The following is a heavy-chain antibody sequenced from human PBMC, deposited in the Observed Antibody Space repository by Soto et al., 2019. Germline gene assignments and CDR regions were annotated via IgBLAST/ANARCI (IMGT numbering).Heavy chain of an antibody. CDR1: GGSISSSSYY. J-gene: IGHJ4*02. CDR2: IYYSGST. CDR3: LGVAVAGTIDY. V-gene: IGHV4-39*01. Sequence: TLSLTCTVSGGSISSSSYYWGWIRQPPGKGLEWIGSIYYSGSTYYNPSLKSRVTISVDTSKNQFSLKLSSVTAADTAVYYCLGVAVAGTIDYWGQGTLVTVSS. D-gene: IGHD6-19*01.